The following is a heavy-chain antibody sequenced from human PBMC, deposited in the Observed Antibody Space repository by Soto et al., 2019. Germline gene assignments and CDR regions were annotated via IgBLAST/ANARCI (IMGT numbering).Heavy chain of an antibody. CDR3: SRVGGYYGDYPNFDY. CDR2: IYYTGRT. J-gene: IGHJ4*02. V-gene: IGHV4-59*01. Sequence: ETLSLTCTVSGGSISSYYWSWIRQPPGKGLEWIGNIYYTGRTNYNPSLKSRVTISVDTSKNQFSLRLSSVTAADTAVYYCSRVGGYYGDYPNFDYWGQGTRVTVSS. CDR1: GGSISSYY. D-gene: IGHD4-17*01.